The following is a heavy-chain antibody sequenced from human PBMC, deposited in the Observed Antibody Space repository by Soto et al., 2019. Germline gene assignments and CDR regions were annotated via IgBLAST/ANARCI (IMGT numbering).Heavy chain of an antibody. V-gene: IGHV1-2*02. Sequence: QVQLVQSGAEVKKPGASVKVSCKASGYTFTGYYMHWVRQAPGQGLEWMGWINPTSGGTSYAQKFQGRVTMTRDTSISTAYMELRRLRSDDTAVYYCARDRELYSSGWYGWWYFDLWGRGTLVTVSS. J-gene: IGHJ2*01. CDR3: ARDRELYSSGWYGWWYFDL. CDR2: INPTSGGT. D-gene: IGHD6-19*01. CDR1: GYTFTGYY.